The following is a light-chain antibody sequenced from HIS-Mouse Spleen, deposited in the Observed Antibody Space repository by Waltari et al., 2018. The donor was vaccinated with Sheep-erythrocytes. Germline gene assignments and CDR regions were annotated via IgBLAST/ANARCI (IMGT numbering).Light chain of an antibody. V-gene: IGLV3-1*01. CDR3: QAWDSSTAVV. CDR2: QGS. J-gene: IGLJ2*01. Sequence: SYELTQPPSVSVSPGQTASITCSGDTLGDKYACWYQQKPGQSPVLVICQGSKRPSGFPERFSGSNSGNTATLTISGTQAMDEADYYCQAWDSSTAVVFGGGTKLTVL. CDR1: TLGDKY.